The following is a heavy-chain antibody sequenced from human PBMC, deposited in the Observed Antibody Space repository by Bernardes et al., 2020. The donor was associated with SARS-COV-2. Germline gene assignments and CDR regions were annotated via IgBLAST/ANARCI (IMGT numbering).Heavy chain of an antibody. CDR1: GYTFTFYY. V-gene: IGHV1-46*01. Sequence: ASVKVSCKASGYTFTFYYIQWVRQAPGQGLEWMGIIDPSGGTTAYAQKFQGRVTMTRDTSTSTVYMELSSLRSEDTAVYYCARAPSDYYGMDVWGQGTTVTVSS. CDR3: ARAPSDYYGMDV. CDR2: IDPSGGTT. J-gene: IGHJ6*02.